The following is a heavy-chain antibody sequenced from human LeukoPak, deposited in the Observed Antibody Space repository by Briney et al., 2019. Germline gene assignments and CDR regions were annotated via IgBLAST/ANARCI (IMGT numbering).Heavy chain of an antibody. Sequence: SETLSLTCTVSGYSISSGYYWGWIRQPPGKGLEWIGSIYHSGSTYYNPSLKSRVTISVDTSKNQFSLKLSSVTAADTAVYYCARFDPTGTFDYWGQGTLVTVSS. D-gene: IGHD4-17*01. J-gene: IGHJ4*02. V-gene: IGHV4-38-2*02. CDR3: ARFDPTGTFDY. CDR1: GYSISSGYY. CDR2: IYHSGST.